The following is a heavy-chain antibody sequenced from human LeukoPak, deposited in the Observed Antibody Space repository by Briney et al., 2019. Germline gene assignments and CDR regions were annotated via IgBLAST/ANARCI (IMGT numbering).Heavy chain of an antibody. CDR1: GGSISSYY. Sequence: SETLSLTCTVSGGSISSYYWSWIRQPPGKGLEWTGYIYYSGRTNYNPSLKSRVTISVDTSKNQFSPKLSSVTAADTAVYYCARGPNRYYFDYWGQGTLVTVSS. D-gene: IGHD2/OR15-2a*01. V-gene: IGHV4-59*01. CDR2: IYYSGRT. J-gene: IGHJ4*02. CDR3: ARGPNRYYFDY.